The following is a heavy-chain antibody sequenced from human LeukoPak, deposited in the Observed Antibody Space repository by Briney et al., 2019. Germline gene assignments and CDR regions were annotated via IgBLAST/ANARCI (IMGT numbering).Heavy chain of an antibody. CDR3: ARRYSYASMGLDY. CDR1: GFTFFSYE. Sequence: GGSLRLSCAASGFTFFSYEMNWVRQAPGKGLEWVSHISSSSITIYYADSVKGRFTISRDNAKNSLYLQMNSLRAEDTAVYYCARRYSYASMGLDYWGQGTLVTVSS. V-gene: IGHV3-48*03. D-gene: IGHD5-18*01. CDR2: ISSSSITI. J-gene: IGHJ4*02.